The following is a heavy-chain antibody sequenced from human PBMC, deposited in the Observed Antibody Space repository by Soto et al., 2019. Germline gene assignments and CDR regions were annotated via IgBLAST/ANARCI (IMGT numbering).Heavy chain of an antibody. CDR2: ISYDGSNK. V-gene: IGHV3-30-3*01. CDR1: GFTFSSYA. CDR3: ARTQYYYGSGSQADFDY. D-gene: IGHD3-10*01. Sequence: GGSLRLSCAASGFTFSSYAMHWVRQAPGKGLEWVAVISYDGSNKYYADSVKGRFTISRDNSKNTLYLQMNGLRAEDTAVYYCARTQYYYGSGSQADFDYWGQGTLVTVSS. J-gene: IGHJ4*02.